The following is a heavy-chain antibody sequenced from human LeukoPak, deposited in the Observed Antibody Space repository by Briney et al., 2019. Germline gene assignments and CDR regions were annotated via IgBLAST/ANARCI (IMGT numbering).Heavy chain of an antibody. CDR2: IYHSGST. D-gene: IGHD1-26*01. J-gene: IGHJ4*02. V-gene: IGHV4-30-2*01. CDR1: GGSISSGGYY. CDR3: ARDTPERYSGSYFDY. Sequence: SETLSLTCTVSGGSISSGGYYWSWLRQPPGKGLEWIGYIYHSGSTYYNPSLKSRVTISVDRSKNQFSLKVSSVTAAATAVYYCARDTPERYSGSYFDYWGQGTLVTVSS.